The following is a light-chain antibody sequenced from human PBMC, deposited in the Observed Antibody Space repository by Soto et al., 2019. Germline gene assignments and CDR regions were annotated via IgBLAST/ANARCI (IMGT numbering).Light chain of an antibody. CDR3: LRVLHLPVA. CDR2: WGS. J-gene: IGKJ5*01. Sequence: DIVLTQSPVSLPVTPGEPVSISCRSSQSLLHGDGYNCWDWYLQKPGQSPQVLIYWGSNRAFGVPDRVSGSAAGKDFTLKLSKVDPEDVGVCYCLRVLHLPVAFGQGKRLEIK. CDR1: QSLLHGDGYNC. V-gene: IGKV2-28*01.